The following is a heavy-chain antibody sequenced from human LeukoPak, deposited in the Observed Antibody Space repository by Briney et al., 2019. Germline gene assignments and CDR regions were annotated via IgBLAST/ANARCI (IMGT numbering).Heavy chain of an antibody. CDR3: ARGRFAELLFDI. CDR1: GYSISSGYY. J-gene: IGHJ4*02. Sequence: SETLSLTCTVAGYSISSGYYWGWLRQSPGKGLEWIASIYHTGEPHYHPSLKSRVSISVDTSNNQFSLRSTSATAADTAMYYCARGRFAELLFDIWGQGTLVTVSS. D-gene: IGHD3-10*01. CDR2: IYHTGEP. V-gene: IGHV4-38-2*02.